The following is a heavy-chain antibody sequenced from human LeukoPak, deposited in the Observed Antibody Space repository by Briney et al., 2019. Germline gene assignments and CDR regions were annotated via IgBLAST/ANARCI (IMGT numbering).Heavy chain of an antibody. CDR2: INHSGST. CDR3: ARGKCSGGSCWLYYYYGMDV. CDR1: GGSFSGYY. J-gene: IGHJ6*02. D-gene: IGHD2-15*01. Sequence: SETLSLTCAVYGGSFSGYYWSWIRQPPGKGLEWIGEINHSGSTNYNPSLKSRVTISVDTSKNQFSLKLSSVTAADTAVYYCARGKCSGGSCWLYYYYGMDVWGQGTTVTVSS. V-gene: IGHV4-34*01.